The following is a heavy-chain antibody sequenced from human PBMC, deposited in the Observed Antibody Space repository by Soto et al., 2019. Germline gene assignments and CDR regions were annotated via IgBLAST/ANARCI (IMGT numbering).Heavy chain of an antibody. D-gene: IGHD6-13*01. CDR3: ARIRAAAGYNDAFDI. V-gene: IGHV1-69*02. J-gene: IGHJ3*02. CDR2: IIPILGIA. Sequence: GASVKVSCKASGGTFSSYTISWVRQAPGQGLEWMGRIIPILGIANYAQKFQGRVTVTADKSTSTAYMELSSLRSEDTAVYYCARIRAAAGYNDAFDIWGQGTMVTVSS. CDR1: GGTFSSYT.